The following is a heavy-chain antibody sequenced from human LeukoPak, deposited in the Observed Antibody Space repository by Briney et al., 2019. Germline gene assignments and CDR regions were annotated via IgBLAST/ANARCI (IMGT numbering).Heavy chain of an antibody. Sequence: GGSLRLSCAASGFTFSSYSMMWVRQAPGKGLEWVSYISSSSTTIHYADSVKGRFTISRDNAKNSLYLQMNSLRDEDTAVYYCARDTGGRGWFDPWGQGTLVTVSS. CDR2: ISSSSTTI. J-gene: IGHJ5*02. V-gene: IGHV3-48*02. CDR1: GFTFSSYS. CDR3: ARDTGGRGWFDP. D-gene: IGHD2-8*02.